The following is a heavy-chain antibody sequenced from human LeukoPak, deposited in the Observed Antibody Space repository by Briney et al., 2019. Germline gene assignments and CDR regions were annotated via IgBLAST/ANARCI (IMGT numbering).Heavy chain of an antibody. CDR3: ARGGSSPA. CDR1: GFTFGSYW. V-gene: IGHV3-7*01. J-gene: IGHJ5*02. Sequence: PGGSLRLSCAASGFTFGSYWMSWVRQAPGKGLEWVATIKKDGSAKYYVDSVEGRFTISRDNAENSLFLQMSTLRAEDTAVYYCARGGSSPAWGQGTLVTVSS. CDR2: IKKDGSAK. D-gene: IGHD6-13*01.